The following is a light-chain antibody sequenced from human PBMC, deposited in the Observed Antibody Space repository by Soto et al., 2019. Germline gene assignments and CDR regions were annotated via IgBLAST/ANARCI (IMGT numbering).Light chain of an antibody. CDR1: QSVSSN. CDR3: PQYNNWPPWT. V-gene: IGKV3-15*01. J-gene: IGKJ1*01. Sequence: EIVLTQSPGTLSLSPGERATLSCRASQSVSSNLAWYQQKPGQAPRLLIYGASTRATRIPARFSGSGSGTEFTLTISNLPSDDFAVYYCPQYNNWPPWTFGQGTKVDI. CDR2: GAS.